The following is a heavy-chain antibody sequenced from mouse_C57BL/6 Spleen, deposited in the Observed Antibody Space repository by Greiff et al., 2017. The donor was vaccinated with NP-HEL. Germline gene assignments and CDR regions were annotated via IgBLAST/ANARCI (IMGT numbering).Heavy chain of an antibody. CDR3: ARYDYGNYDAMDY. J-gene: IGHJ4*01. Sequence: VQLQQPGAELVKPGASVKLSCKASGYTFTSYWMHWVKQRPGQGLEWIGMIHPNSGSTNYNEKFKSKATLTVDKSSSTAYMQLSSLISEDSAVYYCARYDYGNYDAMDYWGQGTSVTVSS. V-gene: IGHV1-64*01. D-gene: IGHD2-1*01. CDR1: GYTFTSYW. CDR2: IHPNSGST.